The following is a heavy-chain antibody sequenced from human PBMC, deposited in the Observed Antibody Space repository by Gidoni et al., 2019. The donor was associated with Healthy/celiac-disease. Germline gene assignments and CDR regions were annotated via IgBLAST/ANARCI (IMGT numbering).Heavy chain of an antibody. CDR3: ARDGSLNQFLEWSDAFDI. CDR2: IIHIFGTA. D-gene: IGHD3-3*01. J-gene: IGHJ3*02. Sequence: QVPLVQSGAEVTKPGSSVKVSCTASGATFSSYAISWVRQAPGQGLEWLGGIIHIFGTANYAQKFQGRVTITADESTSTAYMELSSLRSEDTAVYYCARDGSLNQFLEWSDAFDIWGQGTMVTVSS. V-gene: IGHV1-69*12. CDR1: GATFSSYA.